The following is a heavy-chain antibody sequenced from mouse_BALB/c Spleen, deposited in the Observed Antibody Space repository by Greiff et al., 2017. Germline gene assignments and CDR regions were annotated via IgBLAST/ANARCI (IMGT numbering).Heavy chain of an antibody. CDR2: INPSTGYT. V-gene: IGHV1-7*01. Sequence: VQLQQSGAELVKPGASVKLSCKASGYTFTSYWMHWVKQRPGQGLEWIGNINPSTGYTDYNQKFKDKATLTADKSSSTAYMQLSSLASEDSAVYYCARSNWMDYWGQGTTVTVS. CDR1: GYTFTSYW. CDR3: ARSNWMDY. J-gene: IGHJ4*01. D-gene: IGHD4-1*01.